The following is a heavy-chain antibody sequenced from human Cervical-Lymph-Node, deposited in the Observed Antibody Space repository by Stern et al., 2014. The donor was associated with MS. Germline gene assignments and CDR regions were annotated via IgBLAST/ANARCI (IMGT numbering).Heavy chain of an antibody. V-gene: IGHV3-23*04. J-gene: IGHJ6*02. D-gene: IGHD6-6*01. CDR2: ISGSGRST. CDR1: GFTFSSYA. Sequence: EVQLVESGGGSVQPGGSLRLACAASGFTFSSYATSWVRQAPGTGLEWVSGISGSGRSTYYADSVKGRITISRDNSKNTVYVQMNRLRAEDTAVYYCARSQSSSSRWFYYYGLDVWGQGTTVTVSS. CDR3: ARSQSSSSRWFYYYGLDV.